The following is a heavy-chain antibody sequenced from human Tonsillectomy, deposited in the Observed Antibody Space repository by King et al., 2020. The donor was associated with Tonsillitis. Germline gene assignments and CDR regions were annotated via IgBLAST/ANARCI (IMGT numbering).Heavy chain of an antibody. D-gene: IGHD1-26*01. CDR1: GASTSRYY. CDR2: IFYTGST. V-gene: IGHV4-59*01. Sequence: QLQESGPGLVKPSETLSLTCTVSGASTSRYYWSWIRQPPGKGLEWIGYIFYTGSTNSIASLKSRVTMSLDTSKNQFSLSLSSVTAADTAVYYCARHQSPRLGGSPRGFDPWGQGTLVTVSS. CDR3: ARHQSPRLGGSPRGFDP. J-gene: IGHJ5*02.